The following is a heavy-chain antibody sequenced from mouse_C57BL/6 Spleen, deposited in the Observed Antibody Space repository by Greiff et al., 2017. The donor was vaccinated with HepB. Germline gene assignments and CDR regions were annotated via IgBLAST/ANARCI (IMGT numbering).Heavy chain of an antibody. CDR2: IYPGDGDT. Sequence: QVQLQQSGPELVKPGASVKISCKASGYAFSSSWMNWVKQRPGKGLEWIGRIYPGDGDTNYNGKFKGKATLTADKSSSTAYMQLSSLTSEDSAVYLGAGEGFGYGSRYCWFAYWGQGTLVTVSA. D-gene: IGHD1-1*01. J-gene: IGHJ3*01. CDR3: AGEGFGYGSRYCWFAY. V-gene: IGHV1-82*01. CDR1: GYAFSSSW.